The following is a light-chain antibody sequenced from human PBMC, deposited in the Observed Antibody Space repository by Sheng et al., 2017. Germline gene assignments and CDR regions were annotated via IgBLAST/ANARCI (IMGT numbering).Light chain of an antibody. CDR2: NVF. CDR3: QQLNSYPLT. Sequence: EIVLTQSPGTLSLSPGERATLSCRASQSVSSSYLAWYQQKPGQAPRLLIYNVFNRATGIPDRFSGSGSGTDFTLTISSLQPEDFATYYCQQLNSYPLTFGQGTKLEIK. V-gene: IGKV3-20*01. CDR1: QSVSSSY. J-gene: IGKJ2*01.